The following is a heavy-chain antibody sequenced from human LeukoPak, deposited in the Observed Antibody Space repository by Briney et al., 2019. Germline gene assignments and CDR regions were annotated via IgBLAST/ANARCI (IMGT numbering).Heavy chain of an antibody. Sequence: GGSLRLSCGASGFTLSSYWMHWVRQTPGKGLVWVSRINSDGSGADYADSVKGRFTISRDNAKNTLYLQMNNLGAEDTAVYYCARVRPYDYVWGSYRPCDYWGQGTLVTVSS. V-gene: IGHV3-74*01. CDR3: ARVRPYDYVWGSYRPCDY. CDR1: GFTLSSYW. J-gene: IGHJ4*02. CDR2: INSDGSGA. D-gene: IGHD3-16*02.